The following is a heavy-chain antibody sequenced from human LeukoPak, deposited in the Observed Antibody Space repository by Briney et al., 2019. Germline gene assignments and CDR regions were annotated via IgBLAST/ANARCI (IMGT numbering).Heavy chain of an antibody. Sequence: ASVKVSCKASRYTFTSYGISWVRQAPGQGLEWMGWISAYNGNTNYAQKLQGRVTMTTDTSTSTAYMELRSLRSDDTAVYYCARQWPVLRYFGWLSRSDTANCFYPGGQGTLVTVSS. CDR3: ARQWPVLRYFGWLSRSDTANCFYP. J-gene: IGHJ5*02. CDR1: RYTFTSYG. CDR2: ISAYNGNT. D-gene: IGHD3-9*01. V-gene: IGHV1-18*01.